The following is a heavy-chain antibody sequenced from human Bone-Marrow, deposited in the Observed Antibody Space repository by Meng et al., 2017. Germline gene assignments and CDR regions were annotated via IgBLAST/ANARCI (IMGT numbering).Heavy chain of an antibody. CDR1: GYTFTSYA. Sequence: ASVKVSCKASGYTFTSYAMNWVRQAPGQGLEWMGWINTNTGNPTYAQGFTGRFVFSLDTSVSTAYLEIRSLEPEDTAVYFCARDWYSSAYWGFDKWGQGTRVTVSS. D-gene: IGHD3-22*01. CDR2: INTNTGNP. CDR3: ARDWYSSAYWGFDK. J-gene: IGHJ4*02. V-gene: IGHV7-4-1*02.